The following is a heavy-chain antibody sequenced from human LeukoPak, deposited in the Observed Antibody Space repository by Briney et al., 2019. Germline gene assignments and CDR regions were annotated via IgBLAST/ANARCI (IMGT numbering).Heavy chain of an antibody. J-gene: IGHJ4*02. CDR2: INHSGST. CDR3: ARRTSITTFFERRLYFDY. CDR1: GGSFSGYY. D-gene: IGHD3-9*01. Sequence: SETLSLTCAVYGGSFSGYYWSWIRQPPGKGLEWIGEINHSGSTNYNPSLKSRVTISVDTSKNQFSLKLSSVTAADTAVYYCARRTSITTFFERRLYFDYWGQGTLVTVSS. V-gene: IGHV4-34*01.